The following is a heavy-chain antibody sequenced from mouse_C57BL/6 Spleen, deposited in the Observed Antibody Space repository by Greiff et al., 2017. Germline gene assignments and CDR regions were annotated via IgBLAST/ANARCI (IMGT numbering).Heavy chain of an antibody. J-gene: IGHJ4*01. CDR1: GYTFTSYG. Sequence: VQLQESGAELARPGASVKLSCKASGYTFTSYGISWVKQRTGQGLEWIGEIYPRSGNTYYNEKFKGKATLTADKSSSTAYMELRSLTSEDSAVYFCAREITTVVATNYYAMDYWGQGTSVTVSS. V-gene: IGHV1-81*01. CDR3: AREITTVVATNYYAMDY. CDR2: IYPRSGNT. D-gene: IGHD1-1*01.